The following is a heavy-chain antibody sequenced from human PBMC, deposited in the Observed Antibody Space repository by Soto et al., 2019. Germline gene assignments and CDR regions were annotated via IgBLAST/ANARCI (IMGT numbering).Heavy chain of an antibody. J-gene: IGHJ4*02. V-gene: IGHV3-15*01. CDR2: IKSKTDGGTT. Sequence: PGGSLRLSCAASGFTFSNAWMSWVRQAPGKGLEWVGRIKSKTDGGTTDYAAPVKGRFTISRDDSKNTLYLQMNSLKTEDTAVYYCTTGPFSLGYCSSTSCYTDYWGQGTLVTVSS. D-gene: IGHD2-2*02. CDR3: TTGPFSLGYCSSTSCYTDY. CDR1: GFTFSNAW.